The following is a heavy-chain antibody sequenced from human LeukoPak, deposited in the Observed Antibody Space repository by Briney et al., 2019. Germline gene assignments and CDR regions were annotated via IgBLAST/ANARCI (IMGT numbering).Heavy chain of an antibody. CDR2: ISAYNGNT. V-gene: IGHV1-18*01. D-gene: IGHD2-8*01. CDR1: GYTFTSYG. Sequence: ASVKVSCKASGYTFTSYGISWVRQAPGQGLEWMGWISAYNGNTNYAQKLQGRVTMTTDTSTSTAYMELRSLRSDDTAVYYCARDEYCTNGVCYTFFATTFDYWGQGTLVTVSS. J-gene: IGHJ4*02. CDR3: ARDEYCTNGVCYTFFATTFDY.